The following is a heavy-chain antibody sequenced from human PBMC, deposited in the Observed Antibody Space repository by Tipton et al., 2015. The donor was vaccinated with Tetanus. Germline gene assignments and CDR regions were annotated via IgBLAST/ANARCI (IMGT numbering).Heavy chain of an antibody. CDR3: YTSGSVGSGRRVDC. J-gene: IGHJ4*02. CDR2: VKSKADGGTT. Sequence: SLRLSCAASGIIFTNAWMHWVRQAPGKGLEWVGRVKSKADGGTTDYAAHVKGRFSNSRDDSKSTLVLRMNSLKTGDTDVYFGYTSGSVGSGRRVDCWGRGALVTVSS. D-gene: IGHD6-19*01. V-gene: IGHV3-15*07. CDR1: GIIFTNAW.